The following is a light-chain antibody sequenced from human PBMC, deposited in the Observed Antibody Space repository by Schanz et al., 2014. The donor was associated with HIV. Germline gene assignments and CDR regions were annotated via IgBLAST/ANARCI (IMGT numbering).Light chain of an antibody. V-gene: IGKV1-5*03. CDR1: QSIGNS. CDR2: KAS. CDR3: QQYDSYPYT. J-gene: IGKJ2*01. Sequence: IQMTQSPSTLSASVGDRVTLTCRASQSIGNSLAWYQQKPGRAPKLLIYKASTLEPGVPSTFSGSGSATEFTLTISSLQPDDFATYYCQQYDSYPYTFGQGTKLEIK.